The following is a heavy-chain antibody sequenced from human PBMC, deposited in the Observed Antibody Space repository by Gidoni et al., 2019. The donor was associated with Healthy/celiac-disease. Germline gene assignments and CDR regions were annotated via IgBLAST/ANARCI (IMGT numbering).Heavy chain of an antibody. D-gene: IGHD6-19*01. Sequence: QLRLQESGPGLGRPSESLSLPWTGSGGSTSSRSCYWGWTRQPPGKGREWLGRIYYSGSTSYNPPLKRRVTTSVDTSNTQFPLNLSSVTPADTAVYYFARDRREQWLPHNWFDPWGQGTLATVSS. CDR1: GGSTSSRSCY. J-gene: IGHJ5*02. V-gene: IGHV4-39*07. CDR3: ARDRREQWLPHNWFDP. CDR2: IYYSGST.